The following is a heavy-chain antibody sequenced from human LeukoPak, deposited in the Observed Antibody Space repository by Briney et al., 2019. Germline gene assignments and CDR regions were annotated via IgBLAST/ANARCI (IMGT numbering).Heavy chain of an antibody. J-gene: IGHJ4*02. CDR2: IYYSGST. CDR3: ARGLLWFGESFDY. Sequence: PSETLSLTCTVSGGSISSSSYYWGWIRQPPGKGLEWIGSIYYSGSTYYNPSLKSRVTISVDTSKNQFSLKLSSVTAADTAVYYCARGLLWFGESFDYWGQGTLVTVSS. D-gene: IGHD3-10*01. V-gene: IGHV4-39*07. CDR1: GGSISSSSYY.